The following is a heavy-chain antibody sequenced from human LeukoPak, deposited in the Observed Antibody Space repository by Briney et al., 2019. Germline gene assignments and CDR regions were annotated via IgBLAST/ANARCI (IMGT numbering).Heavy chain of an antibody. V-gene: IGHV4-39*07. J-gene: IGHJ4*02. D-gene: IGHD3-22*01. CDR1: GGSISSSSYY. CDR3: ARDGDVVVIPDY. Sequence: SETLSLTCTASGGSISSSSYYWGWIRQPPGKGLEWIGSIYYSGSTYYNPSLKSRVTISVDTSKNQFSLKLSSVTAADTAVYYCARDGDVVVIPDYWGQGTLVTVSS. CDR2: IYYSGST.